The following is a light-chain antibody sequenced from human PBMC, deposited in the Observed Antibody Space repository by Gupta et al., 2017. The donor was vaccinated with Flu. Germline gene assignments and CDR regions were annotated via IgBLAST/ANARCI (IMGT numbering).Light chain of an antibody. J-gene: IGKJ2*03. CDR3: QQDGSSSYS. V-gene: IGKV3-20*01. CDR2: ATS. CDR1: QSVSTSY. Sequence: EIVLTQSPGTLSLSPGERATLSCRASQSVSTSYLAWYQQKPGRAPRLLMYATSTRATDIPDRFSGSGSGTDFTLTISRLEPEDFAVYYCQQDGSSSYSFGQGTKLEI.